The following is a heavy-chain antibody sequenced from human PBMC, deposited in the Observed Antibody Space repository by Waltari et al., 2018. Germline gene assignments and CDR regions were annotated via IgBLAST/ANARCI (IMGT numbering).Heavy chain of an antibody. CDR1: GFSFSNAW. V-gene: IGHV3-15*07. CDR2: IKTRADGGTA. J-gene: IGHJ6*02. CDR3: TPPPYYYYYGMDV. Sequence: EVQLVESGGGLVNPGGSLRLSCAASGFSFSNAWMNWVRQAPGKGLEWVGRIKTRADGGTADYAAPVRCRFTISRDDSQNTLYLQMNSLKTEDTAVYYCTPPPYYYYYGMDVWGQGTTVTVSS.